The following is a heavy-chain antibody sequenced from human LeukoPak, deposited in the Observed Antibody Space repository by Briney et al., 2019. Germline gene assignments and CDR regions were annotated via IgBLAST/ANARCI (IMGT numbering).Heavy chain of an antibody. J-gene: IGHJ6*02. V-gene: IGHV5-51*01. D-gene: IGHD4-17*01. Sequence: GESLKISCKGSGYSFTGYWIGWVRQMPGKGLEWMGIIYPGDSDTRYSPSFQGQVTISADKSISTAYLQWSSLKASDTAMYYCARRTYGDYRGGHYYYGMDVWGQGTMVTVSS. CDR3: ARRTYGDYRGGHYYYGMDV. CDR2: IYPGDSDT. CDR1: GYSFTGYW.